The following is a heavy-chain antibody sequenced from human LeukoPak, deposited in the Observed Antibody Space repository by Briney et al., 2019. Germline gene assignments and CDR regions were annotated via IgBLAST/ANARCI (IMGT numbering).Heavy chain of an antibody. J-gene: IGHJ4*02. CDR3: ARVRRHWLANFDY. Sequence: VASVKVSCKASGYTFTGYYIHWVRQAPGQGPEWMGWINPNSGDTNYAQKFQGRVTMTRDTSISTVYVELSSLRSDDTAVYYCARVRRHWLANFDYWGQGILVTVSS. D-gene: IGHD6-19*01. CDR2: INPNSGDT. CDR1: GYTFTGYY. V-gene: IGHV1-2*02.